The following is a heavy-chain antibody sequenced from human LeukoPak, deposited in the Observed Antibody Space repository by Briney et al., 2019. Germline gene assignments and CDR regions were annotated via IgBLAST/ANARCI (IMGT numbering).Heavy chain of an antibody. J-gene: IGHJ4*02. Sequence: GGPLKLSVAAPEFTLVGISLTGFGQAPGKGLEWSPPFSSSSSYIYYADSVKGRFTISRDNAKNSLYLQMNSLRAEDTAVYYCARVSRIAAAGRSDYWGQGTLVTVSS. D-gene: IGHD6-13*01. CDR3: ARVSRIAAAGRSDY. CDR2: FSSSSSYI. CDR1: EFTLVGIS. V-gene: IGHV3-21*01.